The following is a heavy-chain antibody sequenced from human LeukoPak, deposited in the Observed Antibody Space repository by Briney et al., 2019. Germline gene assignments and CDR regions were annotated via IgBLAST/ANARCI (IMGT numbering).Heavy chain of an antibody. CDR1: GGSISSGDYY. V-gene: IGHV4-30-4*01. CDR3: ARDSDYGDYGYWFDP. CDR2: IYYSGST. D-gene: IGHD4-17*01. J-gene: IGHJ5*02. Sequence: SSQTLSLTCTVSGGSISSGDYYWSWIRQPPGKGLEWIGYIYYSGSTYYNPSLKSRVTISVDTSKNLFSLKLSSVTAADTAVYYCARDSDYGDYGYWFDPWGQGTLVTVSS.